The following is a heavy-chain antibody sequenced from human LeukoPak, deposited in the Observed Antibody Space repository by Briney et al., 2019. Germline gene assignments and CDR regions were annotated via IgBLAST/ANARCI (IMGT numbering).Heavy chain of an antibody. CDR1: GFTVSGNY. J-gene: IGHJ4*02. D-gene: IGHD2-15*01. CDR3: AKDLGYCSGGSCPTPDY. V-gene: IGHV3-53*05. Sequence: GGSLRLSCAVSGFTVSGNYMSWVRQAPGKGLEWVSLIYSGGTTYYADSVKGRFTISRDNSKNTLYLQMNSLRAEDTAVYYCAKDLGYCSGGSCPTPDYWGQGTLVTVSS. CDR2: IYSGGTT.